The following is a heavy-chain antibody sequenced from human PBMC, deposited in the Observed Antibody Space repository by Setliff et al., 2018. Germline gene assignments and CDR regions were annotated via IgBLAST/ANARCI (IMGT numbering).Heavy chain of an antibody. Sequence: GASVKVSCKTSGYPFTNYGPSWVRQAPGQGLEWMGWISGHNGDTKLAQNFQGRVTVTTDTFTNTGYMELRSLRSDDTAFYYCARADYSSSLHYFDCWGQGTLVTVS. D-gene: IGHD6-13*01. CDR2: ISGHNGDT. V-gene: IGHV1-18*01. CDR3: ARADYSSSLHYFDC. CDR1: GYPFTNYG. J-gene: IGHJ4*02.